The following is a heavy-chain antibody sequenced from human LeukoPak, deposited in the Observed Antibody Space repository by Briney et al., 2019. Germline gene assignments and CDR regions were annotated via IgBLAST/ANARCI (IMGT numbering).Heavy chain of an antibody. D-gene: IGHD1-26*01. J-gene: IGHJ4*02. Sequence: GASVKVSCKAFGGSFSSEAISWVRQAPGQGLEWMGGIIPIFGTANYAQKFQGRVTITTDESTSTAYMEVSSLRSDDTAVYYCARALTVVGHEYYSDYWGQGTLVTVSS. CDR2: IIPIFGTA. CDR3: ARALTVVGHEYYSDY. V-gene: IGHV1-69*05. CDR1: GGSFSSEA.